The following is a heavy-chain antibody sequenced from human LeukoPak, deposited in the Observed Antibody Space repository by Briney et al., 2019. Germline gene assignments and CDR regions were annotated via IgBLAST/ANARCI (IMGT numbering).Heavy chain of an antibody. CDR2: IWKDGSQT. V-gene: IGHV3-33*01. J-gene: IGHJ4*02. CDR3: VREGIGGTSYRGNFDY. Sequence: GGSLRLSCIASGFTFSDDGMHWVRQAPGKGLEWVALIWKDGSQTFYGDSEKGRFIISRDNSRNTLDLQMNSLSAEDTAVYYCVREGIGGTSYRGNFDYWGQGTLVTVSS. D-gene: IGHD2-15*01. CDR1: GFTFSDDG.